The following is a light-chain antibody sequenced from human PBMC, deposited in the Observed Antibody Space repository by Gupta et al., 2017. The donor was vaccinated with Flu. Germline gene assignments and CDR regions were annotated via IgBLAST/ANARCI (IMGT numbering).Light chain of an antibody. V-gene: IGKV2-30*01. J-gene: IGKJ2*03. CDR1: QRLVYSDGNNY. Sequence: VVMTQSPLYLPVTLGQTASISCRSSQRLVYSDGNNYLNWFQQRPGQSPRRLIHQVSKRYSGGPHRITGSGAGTDFTLKISRVEAEDVGVYYCMQGTHWPPYSFGQGTKLEIK. CDR2: QVS. CDR3: MQGTHWPPYS.